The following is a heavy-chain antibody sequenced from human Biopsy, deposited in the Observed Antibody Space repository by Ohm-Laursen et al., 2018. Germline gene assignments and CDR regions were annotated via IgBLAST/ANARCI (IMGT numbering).Heavy chain of an antibody. J-gene: IGHJ1*01. D-gene: IGHD2-15*01. Sequence: ASVKVSCKASGYTFTGQYLHWVRQVPGQGLEWIGWINPHSGTTKFAQDFQGRVTMTRDTSITTAYMELRRLRSDDTAVYYCAKGQDLRGGAEYFQHWGQGALVTVSS. CDR3: AKGQDLRGGAEYFQH. V-gene: IGHV1-2*02. CDR1: GYTFTGQY. CDR2: INPHSGTT.